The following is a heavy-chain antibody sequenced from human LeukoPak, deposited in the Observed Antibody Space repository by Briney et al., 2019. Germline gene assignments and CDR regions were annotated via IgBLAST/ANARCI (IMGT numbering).Heavy chain of an antibody. CDR2: IYPGDSDT. V-gene: IGHV5-51*01. CDR3: ARLGPSGSYYGWFDP. J-gene: IGHJ5*02. Sequence: GESLKISCKGSGYSFTSYWIGWVRQMPGKGLEWMGIIYPGDSDTRYSPSFQGQVTISADKSIGTAYLQWSSLKASDTAMYYCARLGPSGSYYGWFDPWGQGTLVTVSS. D-gene: IGHD3-10*01. CDR1: GYSFTSYW.